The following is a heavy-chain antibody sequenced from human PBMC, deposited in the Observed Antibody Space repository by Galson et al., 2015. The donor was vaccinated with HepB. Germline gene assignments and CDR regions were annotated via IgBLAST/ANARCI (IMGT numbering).Heavy chain of an antibody. V-gene: IGHV3-33*01. CDR1: GFTFSNYG. CDR3: ARDRRDYIRIFDS. Sequence: SLRLSCAASGFTFSNYGMHWVRQAPGKGLEWVAVIWYDGSKKYYADSVKGRFTLSRDNSKNTMFLQMNSLRAEDTAVYYCARDRRDYIRIFDSWGQGTLVTVSS. CDR2: IWYDGSKK. J-gene: IGHJ4*02. D-gene: IGHD4-11*01.